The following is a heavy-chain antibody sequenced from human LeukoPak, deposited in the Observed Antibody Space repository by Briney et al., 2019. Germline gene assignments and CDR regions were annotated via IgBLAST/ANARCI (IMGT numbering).Heavy chain of an antibody. J-gene: IGHJ4*02. CDR1: TFTFSIYG. CDR3: ARDYADYVGYFFFDY. V-gene: IGHV3-30*02. Sequence: PGGSLRLSCAASTFTFSIYGMHWVRQAPGKGLEWVAFIQYDGTNKYYADSAKGRFTISRDNSQNTLYLQMNSLRAEDTAVYYCARDYADYVGYFFFDYWGQGTLVTVSS. D-gene: IGHD4-17*01. CDR2: IQYDGTNK.